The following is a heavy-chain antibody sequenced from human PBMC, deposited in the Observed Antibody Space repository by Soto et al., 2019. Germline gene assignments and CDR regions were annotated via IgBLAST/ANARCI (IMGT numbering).Heavy chain of an antibody. Sequence: GGSLRLSCAASGFTFSSYWMHWVRQAPGKGLVWVSRINSDGSSTSYADSVKGRFTISRDNSKNTLYLQMNSLRPEDSAVYYCARDPPAGGYSYGAFYGMDVWGQGTTVTVSS. CDR3: ARDPPAGGYSYGAFYGMDV. J-gene: IGHJ6*02. CDR1: GFTFSSYW. D-gene: IGHD5-18*01. V-gene: IGHV3-74*01. CDR2: INSDGSST.